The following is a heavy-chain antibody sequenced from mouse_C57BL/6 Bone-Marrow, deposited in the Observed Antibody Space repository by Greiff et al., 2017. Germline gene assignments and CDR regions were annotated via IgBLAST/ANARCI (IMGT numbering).Heavy chain of an antibody. CDR2: IDPENGDT. CDR1: GFNIKDDY. D-gene: IGHD2-4*01. V-gene: IGHV14-4*01. CDR3: TTWGDYGFDY. Sequence: EVQLVESGAELVRPGASVELSCTASGFNIKDDYMHWVKQRPEQGLEWIGWIDPENGDTEYASKFQGKATITADTSSNTAYLQLSSLTSEDTAVYYCTTWGDYGFDYWGQGTTLTVSS. J-gene: IGHJ2*01.